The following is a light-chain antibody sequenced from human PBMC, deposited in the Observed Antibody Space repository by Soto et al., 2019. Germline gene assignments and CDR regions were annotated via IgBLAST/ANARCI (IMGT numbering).Light chain of an antibody. V-gene: IGKV3-15*01. CDR1: QSVVTN. J-gene: IGKJ1*01. CDR2: GAS. Sequence: IVMTQAPATLPVSPGERATLSCRASQSVVTNLAWYRQKPGQAPRLLIFGASTRATGIPARVSAGGSGTEFTLTISSLQSEDFAVYYGQQYDIWPRRFGQGTKVEI. CDR3: QQYDIWPRR.